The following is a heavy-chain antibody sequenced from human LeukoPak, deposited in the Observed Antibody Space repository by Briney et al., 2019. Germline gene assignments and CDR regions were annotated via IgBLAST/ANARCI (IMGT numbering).Heavy chain of an antibody. D-gene: IGHD5-12*01. CDR3: ARGAHIVVDGRAGYYFDY. CDR2: INHSGST. CDR1: GGSFSGYY. Sequence: SETLSLTCAVYGGSFSGYYWSWIRQPPGKGLEWIGEINHSGSTNYNPSLKSRVTISADTSKNQFSLKLSSVTAADTAVYYCARGAHIVVDGRAGYYFDYWGQGTLVTVSS. V-gene: IGHV4-34*01. J-gene: IGHJ4*02.